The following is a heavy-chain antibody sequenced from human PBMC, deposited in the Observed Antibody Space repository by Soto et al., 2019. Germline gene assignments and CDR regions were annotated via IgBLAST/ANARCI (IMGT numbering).Heavy chain of an antibody. V-gene: IGHV1-3*01. J-gene: IGHJ4*02. CDR2: INAGNGNT. CDR3: ARTAYYYDSSGYYPLDY. Sequence: ASVKFSCTASGSTFTSYAMHWVRQAPGQRLEWMGWINAGNGNTKYSQKFQGRVTITRDTSASTAYMELSSLRSEDTAVYYCARTAYYYDSSGYYPLDYWGQGTLVTVSS. D-gene: IGHD3-22*01. CDR1: GSTFTSYA.